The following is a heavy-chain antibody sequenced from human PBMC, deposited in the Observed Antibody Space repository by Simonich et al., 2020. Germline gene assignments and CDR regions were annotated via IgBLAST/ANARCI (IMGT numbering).Heavy chain of an antibody. CDR1: GYTFTSYG. V-gene: IGHV1-18*01. CDR2: ISAYKGNT. Sequence: QVQLVQSGAEVKKPGASVKVSCKASGYTFTSYGISWVRQAPGQGLEWMGWISAYKGNTNYAKNRQGRVTMTTDTSTSTAYMELRSLRSDDTAVYYCARASRGTWWYYYFDYWGQGTLVTVSS. CDR3: ARASRGTWWYYYFDY. D-gene: IGHD2-15*01. J-gene: IGHJ4*02.